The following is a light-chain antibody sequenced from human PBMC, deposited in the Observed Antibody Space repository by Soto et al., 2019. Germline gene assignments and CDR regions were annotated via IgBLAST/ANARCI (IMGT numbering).Light chain of an antibody. CDR1: SSDVGSYNL. Sequence: QSLLAQPASVSGSPGQSITISCTGTSSDVGSYNLVSWYQQHPGKAPKLMIYEVSKRPSGVSNRFSGSKSGNTASLTISGLQAEDEADYYCCSYAGSSTLLFGGGTQLTVL. J-gene: IGLJ2*01. CDR3: CSYAGSSTLL. V-gene: IGLV2-23*02. CDR2: EVS.